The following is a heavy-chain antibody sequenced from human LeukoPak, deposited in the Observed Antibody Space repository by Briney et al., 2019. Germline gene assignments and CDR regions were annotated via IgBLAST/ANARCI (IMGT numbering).Heavy chain of an antibody. V-gene: IGHV1-2*02. CDR3: ARVEYCIKGVCVNFDY. CDR1: GYTFTGPY. CDR2: INPSSGGT. D-gene: IGHD2-8*01. J-gene: IGHJ4*02. Sequence: GASVKVSCKASGYTFTGPYIHWIRQAPGQGLEWMGWINPSSGGTKYAQKFQGRVTMTRDTSINTAYMELSRLRSDDTAVYYCARVEYCIKGVCVNFDYWGQGTLVTVST.